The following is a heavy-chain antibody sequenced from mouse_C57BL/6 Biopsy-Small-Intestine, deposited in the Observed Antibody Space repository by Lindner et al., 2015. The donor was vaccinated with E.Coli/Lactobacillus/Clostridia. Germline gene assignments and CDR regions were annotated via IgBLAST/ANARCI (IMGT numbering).Heavy chain of an antibody. J-gene: IGHJ4*01. Sequence: VQLQESGGGLSEAWRVPRNYSCAASGFTFSDYGMHWVRQAPEKGLEWIAYISRGGGTIYYADTVKGRFTVSRDNAKNTLFLQMTSLRSEDTAMYFCARRGEDYFAMDYWGQGTSVTVSA. CDR2: ISRGGGTI. CDR3: ARRGEDYFAMDY. V-gene: IGHV5-17*01. CDR1: GFTFSDYG.